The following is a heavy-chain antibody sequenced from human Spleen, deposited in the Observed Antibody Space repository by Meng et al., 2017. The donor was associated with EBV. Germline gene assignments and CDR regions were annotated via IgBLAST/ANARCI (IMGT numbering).Heavy chain of an antibody. Sequence: QVQPHQWGARVLKPPQHLSLTCDGYGGFPSAYNWGWIRQAPGKGLEWIGEINYSLSVTYSPSLKSRVTISIDTPKSQFSLNLKSVTAADTAVYYCARGGGLLYFGKLPPLDYWGQGVLVTVSS. J-gene: IGHJ4*02. V-gene: IGHV4-34*01. CDR2: INYSLSV. D-gene: IGHD3-10*01. CDR1: GGFPSAYN. CDR3: ARGGGLLYFGKLPPLDY.